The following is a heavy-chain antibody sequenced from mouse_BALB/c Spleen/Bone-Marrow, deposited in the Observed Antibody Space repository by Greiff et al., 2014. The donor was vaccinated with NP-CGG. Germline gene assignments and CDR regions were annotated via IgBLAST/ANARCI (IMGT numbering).Heavy chain of an antibody. Sequence: VHVKQSGAELVKPGASVRLSCTASGFNIKDTYMHRVKQRPEQGLEWIGRIDPANGNTKYDPKFQGKATITADTSSNTAYLQLSSLTSEDTAVYYCATYYRYDRRFAYWGQGTLVTVSA. CDR3: ATYYRYDRRFAY. D-gene: IGHD2-14*01. J-gene: IGHJ3*01. CDR2: IDPANGNT. CDR1: GFNIKDTY. V-gene: IGHV14-3*02.